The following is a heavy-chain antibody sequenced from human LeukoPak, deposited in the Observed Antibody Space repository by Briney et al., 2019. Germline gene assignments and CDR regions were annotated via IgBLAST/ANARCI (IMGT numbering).Heavy chain of an antibody. CDR1: GFTFSSYS. Sequence: GGSLRLSCAASGFTFSSYSMNWVRQAPGKGLEWVSSISSSSSYIYYADSVKGRFTISRDNAKNSLYLQMNSLRAEDAAVYYCAREYCSSTSCWWGQGTLVTVSS. CDR2: ISSSSSYI. J-gene: IGHJ4*02. V-gene: IGHV3-21*04. D-gene: IGHD2-2*01. CDR3: AREYCSSTSCW.